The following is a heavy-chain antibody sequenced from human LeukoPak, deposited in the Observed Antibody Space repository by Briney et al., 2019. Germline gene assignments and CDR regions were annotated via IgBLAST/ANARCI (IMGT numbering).Heavy chain of an antibody. CDR2: IYYSGST. CDR1: GDSISSYY. J-gene: IGHJ4*02. CDR3: ASFDSSGYYHYFDY. D-gene: IGHD3-22*01. Sequence: SETLSLTCTVSGDSISSYYWSWIRQPPGKGLEWIGSIYYSGSTYYNPSLKSRVTISVDTSKNQFSLKLSSVTAADTAVYYCASFDSSGYYHYFDYWAREPWSPSPQ. V-gene: IGHV4-59*05.